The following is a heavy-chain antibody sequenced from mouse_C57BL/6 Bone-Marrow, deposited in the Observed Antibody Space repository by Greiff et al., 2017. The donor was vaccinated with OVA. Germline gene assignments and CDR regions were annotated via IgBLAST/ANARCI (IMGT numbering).Heavy chain of an antibody. Sequence: EVMLQESGPELVKPGASVKISCKASGYTFTDYYMNWVKQSHGKSLEWIGDINPNNGGTSYNQKFKGKATLTVDKSSSTAYMELRSLTSEDSAVYYCARGDTTPYYAMDYWGQGTSVTVSS. CDR2: INPNNGGT. V-gene: IGHV1-26*01. CDR3: ARGDTTPYYAMDY. CDR1: GYTFTDYY. J-gene: IGHJ4*01. D-gene: IGHD1-1*01.